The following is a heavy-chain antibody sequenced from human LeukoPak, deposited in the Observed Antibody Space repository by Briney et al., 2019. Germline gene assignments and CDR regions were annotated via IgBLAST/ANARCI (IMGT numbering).Heavy chain of an antibody. D-gene: IGHD3-10*01. V-gene: IGHV4-34*01. CDR2: INHSGST. CDR3: AREATYYYGSPAGY. J-gene: IGHJ4*02. CDR1: GGSFSGYY. Sequence: SETLSRTCAVYGGSFSGYYWSWIRQPPGKGLESIGEINHSGSTNYNPSLKSRVTISVDTSKNQFSLKLSSVTAADTAVYYCAREATYYYGSPAGYWGQGTLVTVSS.